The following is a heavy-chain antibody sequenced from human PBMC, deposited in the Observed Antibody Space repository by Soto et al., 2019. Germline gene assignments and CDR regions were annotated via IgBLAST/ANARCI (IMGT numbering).Heavy chain of an antibody. CDR3: AKAGYGSESYSTLSFDH. Sequence: GGSLRLSCACSGFPFLSHAVNWVRQAPGKGLECVSSITNTGGSTYYADSVKGRFTISRDNSKNTVYLQMNSLRAEDTAVYYCAKAGYGSESYSTLSFDHWGQGS. J-gene: IGHJ4*02. V-gene: IGHV3-23*01. CDR1: GFPFLSHA. D-gene: IGHD3-10*01. CDR2: ITNTGGST.